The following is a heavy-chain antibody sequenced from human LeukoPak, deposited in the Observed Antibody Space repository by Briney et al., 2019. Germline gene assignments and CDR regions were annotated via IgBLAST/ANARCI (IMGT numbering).Heavy chain of an antibody. V-gene: IGHV3-7*01. Sequence: GGSLRLSCAASGSTFRSSWVAWIRQAPGKGLDWLGNINPDGSTINYVDSVKGRFTFSRDSAKNAVYLQMNSLRPEDTAVFYCARDSGFNAFDIWGQGTMVTVSS. J-gene: IGHJ3*02. CDR2: INPDGSTI. CDR1: GSTFRSSW. CDR3: ARDSGFNAFDI. D-gene: IGHD6-19*01.